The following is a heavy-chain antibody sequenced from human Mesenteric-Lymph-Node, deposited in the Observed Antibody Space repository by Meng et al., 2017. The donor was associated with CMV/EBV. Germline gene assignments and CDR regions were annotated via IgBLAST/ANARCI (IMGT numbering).Heavy chain of an antibody. CDR3: ASVSVVGGWLDP. D-gene: IGHD2-15*01. V-gene: IGHV1-2*02. Sequence: ASVKVSCKASGYTFTDYYIHWVRQAPGQGLEWMGWVNPNSGGTNYAQEFQGRVTMTRDTSISTAYMEVSSLRSEDTAVYYCASVSVVGGWLDPWGQGTLVTVSS. J-gene: IGHJ5*02. CDR2: VNPNSGGT. CDR1: GYTFTDYY.